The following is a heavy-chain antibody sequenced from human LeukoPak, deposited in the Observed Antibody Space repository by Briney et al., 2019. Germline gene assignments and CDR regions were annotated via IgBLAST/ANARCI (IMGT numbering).Heavy chain of an antibody. CDR3: ARKHCSGGSCYSDY. CDR1: GFTFSSYW. Sequence: GGSLRLSCAASGFTFSSYWMHWVRQAPGKGLVWVSRIDRDGSSTTYADSVKGRFTISRDNSKNTLYLQMNSLRAEDTAVYYCARKHCSGGSCYSDYWGQGTLVTVSS. J-gene: IGHJ4*02. CDR2: IDRDGSST. V-gene: IGHV3-74*01. D-gene: IGHD2-15*01.